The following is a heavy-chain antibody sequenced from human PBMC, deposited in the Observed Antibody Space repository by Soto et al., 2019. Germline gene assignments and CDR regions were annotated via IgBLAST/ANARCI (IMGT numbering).Heavy chain of an antibody. V-gene: IGHV3-21*01. CDR2: ISSSSSYI. J-gene: IGHJ5*02. CDR1: GFTFSSYS. D-gene: IGHD3-10*01. Sequence: EVQLVESGGGLVKPGGSLRLSCAASGFTFSSYSMNWVRQAPGKGLESVSSISSSSSYIYYVDAEKGRFTSSRYNAKNSLYLQMISLRAEDTAVYYCARDTYFYGSGSYGPWGQGTLVTVSS. CDR3: ARDTYFYGSGSYGP.